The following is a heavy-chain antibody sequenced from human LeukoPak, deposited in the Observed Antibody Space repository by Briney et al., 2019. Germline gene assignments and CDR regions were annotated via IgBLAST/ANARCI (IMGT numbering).Heavy chain of an antibody. J-gene: IGHJ5*02. CDR3: ARDIKLGSSWYSGWFDP. D-gene: IGHD6-13*01. CDR2: IKQDGSEE. V-gene: IGHV3-7*01. Sequence: GGSLRLSCAASGFTFSSYWMSWVRQAPGKGLEWVANIKQDGSEEYYVDSVKGRFTISRDNAKNSLYLQMNSLRAEDTAVYYCARDIKLGSSWYSGWFDPWGQGTLVTVSS. CDR1: GFTFSSYW.